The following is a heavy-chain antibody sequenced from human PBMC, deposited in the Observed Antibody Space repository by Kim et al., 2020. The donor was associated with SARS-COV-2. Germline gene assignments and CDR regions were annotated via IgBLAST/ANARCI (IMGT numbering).Heavy chain of an antibody. J-gene: IGHJ4*02. V-gene: IGHV4-34*01. CDR1: GGSFSGYY. CDR3: ARGMRPPRGYSGYDPEKQYFDY. D-gene: IGHD5-12*01. Sequence: SETLSLTCAVYGGSFSGYYWSWIRQPPGKGLEWIGEINHSGSTNYNPSLKSRVTISVDTSKNQFSLKLSSVTAADTAVYYCARGMRPPRGYSGYDPEKQYFDYWGQGTLVTVPS. CDR2: INHSGST.